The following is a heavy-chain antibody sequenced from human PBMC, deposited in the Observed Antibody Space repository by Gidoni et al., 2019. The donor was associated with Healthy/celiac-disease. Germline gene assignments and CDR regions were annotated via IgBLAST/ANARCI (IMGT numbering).Heavy chain of an antibody. Sequence: EVQLLESGGGLVQPGGSLRLSCAASGFTFSSYARSWVRQAPGKGLEWVSAISGSGGSTYYAESVKGRFTISRDNSKNTLYLKMNSLRAEDTAVYYCAKDSSSWSNFDYWGQGTLVTVSS. CDR3: AKDSSSWSNFDY. D-gene: IGHD6-13*01. J-gene: IGHJ4*02. CDR2: ISGSGGST. V-gene: IGHV3-23*01. CDR1: GFTFSSYA.